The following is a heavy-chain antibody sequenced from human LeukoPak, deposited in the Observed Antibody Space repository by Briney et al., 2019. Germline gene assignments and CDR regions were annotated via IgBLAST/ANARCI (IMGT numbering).Heavy chain of an antibody. CDR2: INHSGST. Sequence: PSETLSLTCAVYGGSFSGYYWSWIRQPPGKGLEWIGEINHSGSTNYNPSLKSRVTISVDTSKNQFSLKLSSVTAADTAVYYCARGPDGLRDPMPWGQGTLVSVSS. D-gene: IGHD3-10*01. J-gene: IGHJ5*02. CDR3: ARGPDGLRDPMP. CDR1: GGSFSGYY. V-gene: IGHV4-34*01.